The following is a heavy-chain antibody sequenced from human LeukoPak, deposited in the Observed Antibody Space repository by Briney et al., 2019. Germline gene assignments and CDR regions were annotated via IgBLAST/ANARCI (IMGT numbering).Heavy chain of an antibody. V-gene: IGHV3-21*01. CDR1: GFTFSSYR. Sequence: GGSLRLSCAASGFTFSSYRMNWVRQAPGKGLEWVSSISSSSNHIYYADSVKGRFTISRDNAKNSLYLQMNSLSAEDTAVYYCARDIRSDSTIGGQGTVVSVSS. J-gene: IGHJ1*01. CDR2: ISSSSNHI. D-gene: IGHD6-25*01. CDR3: ARDIRSDSTI.